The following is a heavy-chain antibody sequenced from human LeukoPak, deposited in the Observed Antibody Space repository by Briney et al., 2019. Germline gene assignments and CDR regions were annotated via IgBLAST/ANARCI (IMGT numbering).Heavy chain of an antibody. Sequence: GESLRLSCAASGFTFSSYAMSWVRQAPGKGLEWVSAISGSGGSTYYADSVKGRFTISRDNSENTLYLQMNSLRAEDTAVYYCANMVRGVTTPFDYWGQGTLVTVSS. J-gene: IGHJ4*02. CDR3: ANMVRGVTTPFDY. CDR2: ISGSGGST. D-gene: IGHD3-10*01. V-gene: IGHV3-23*01. CDR1: GFTFSSYA.